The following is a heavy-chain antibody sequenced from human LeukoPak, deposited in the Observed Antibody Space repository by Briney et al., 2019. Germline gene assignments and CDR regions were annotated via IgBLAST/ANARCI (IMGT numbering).Heavy chain of an antibody. V-gene: IGHV3-30*02. CDR1: GFTFSSYG. CDR2: IRYDGSNK. D-gene: IGHD5-24*01. CDR3: AKDGVVMATITGTTSFDY. Sequence: GGSLRLSCAASGFTFSSYGMHWVRQAPGKGREWVAFIRYDGSNKYYADSVKGRFTISRDNSKNTLYLQMNSLRAEDTAVYYCAKDGVVMATITGTTSFDYWGQGTLVTVSS. J-gene: IGHJ4*02.